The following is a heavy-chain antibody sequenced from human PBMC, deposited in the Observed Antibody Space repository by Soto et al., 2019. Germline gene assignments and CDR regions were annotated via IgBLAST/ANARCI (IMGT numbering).Heavy chain of an antibody. CDR2: IYYSGST. CDR3: TRHDSNYDFWSGSPPRYGMDV. D-gene: IGHD3-3*01. J-gene: IGHJ6*02. V-gene: IGHV4-59*08. CDR1: GGSIRSYY. Sequence: PSETLSLTCTVSGGSIRSYYWNWIRQPPGKGLELIGYIYYSGSTSYNPSLKSRVTISVDTSKNQFSLKLSSVTAADTAVYYCTRHDSNYDFWSGSPPRYGMDVWGQGTTVTVSS.